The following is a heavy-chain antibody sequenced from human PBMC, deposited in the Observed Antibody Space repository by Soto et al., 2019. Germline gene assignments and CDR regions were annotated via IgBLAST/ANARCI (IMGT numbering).Heavy chain of an antibody. J-gene: IGHJ6*02. D-gene: IGHD3-16*01. CDR1: GYTFSTYG. V-gene: IGHV1-18*01. CDR3: ARMGDVPYHYCGMDV. CDR2: INGYNGHT. Sequence: QVQLVQSGAEVKKPGASVKVSCKASGYTFSTYGISWVRQAPGQGLEWMGWINGYNGHTNYAPKLQGRITMTTDTSTTTTYTELRSLRSDDTAVYYCARMGDVPYHYCGMDVWGQGTTVTVSS.